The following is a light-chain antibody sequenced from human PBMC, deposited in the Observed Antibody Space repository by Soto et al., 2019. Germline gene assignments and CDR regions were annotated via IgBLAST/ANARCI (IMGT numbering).Light chain of an antibody. Sequence: DIQMTQSPSTLSASVGDRVTITGRASQSSTGWLAWFQQKRGKAPKLLISKASRLQNGVPARFSGSGSGTEFTLTISSLQPDDFATYYCQQYNPYSPWTFGQGTKVEIK. CDR1: QSSTGW. CDR3: QQYNPYSPWT. J-gene: IGKJ1*01. V-gene: IGKV1-5*03. CDR2: KAS.